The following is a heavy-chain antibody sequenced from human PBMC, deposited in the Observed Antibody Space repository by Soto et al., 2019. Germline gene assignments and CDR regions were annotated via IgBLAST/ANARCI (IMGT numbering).Heavy chain of an antibody. CDR3: TSRGVTTVTHFDY. CDR1: GFTFSGSA. Sequence: EVQLVESGGGLVQPGGSLKLSCAASGFTFSGSAMHWVRQASGKGLEWVGRIRSKANSYATAYAASVKGRFTISRDDSKNTAYLQMNSRKTEVPAVYYCTSRGVTTVTHFDYLGQGTLVTVSS. V-gene: IGHV3-73*02. D-gene: IGHD4-17*01. CDR2: IRSKANSYAT. J-gene: IGHJ4*02.